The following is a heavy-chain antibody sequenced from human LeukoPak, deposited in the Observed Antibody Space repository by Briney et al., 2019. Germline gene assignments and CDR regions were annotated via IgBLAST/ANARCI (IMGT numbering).Heavy chain of an antibody. J-gene: IGHJ3*02. CDR1: GYTFTSYG. CDR3: ARGGPAPHRITLIVVASSTDAFDI. CDR2: ISAYNGHT. D-gene: IGHD3-22*01. V-gene: IGHV1-18*01. Sequence: SVTVSCKASGYTFTSYGISWVRQAPGQGLEWKGWISAYNGHTNYPQKLQGRVTMTTDTSTSTAYLELRSLRSDDTAMYYCARGGPAPHRITLIVVASSTDAFDIWGQGTMVTVSS.